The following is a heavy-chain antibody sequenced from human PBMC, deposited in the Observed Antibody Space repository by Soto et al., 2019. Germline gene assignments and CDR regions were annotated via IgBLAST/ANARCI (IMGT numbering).Heavy chain of an antibody. V-gene: IGHV1-69*13. CDR1: GGTFSSYA. CDR3: ARDERVLDEYCSSTSCHYYYGMDV. D-gene: IGHD2-2*01. J-gene: IGHJ6*02. Sequence: SVKVSCKASGGTFSSYAISWVRPAPGQGLEWMGGIIPIFGTANYAQKFQGRVTITADESTSTAYMELSSPRSEDTAVYYCARDERVLDEYCSSTSCHYYYGMDVWG. CDR2: IIPIFGTA.